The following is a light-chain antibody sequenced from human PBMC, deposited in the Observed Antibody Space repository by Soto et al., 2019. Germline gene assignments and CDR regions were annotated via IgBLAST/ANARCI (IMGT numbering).Light chain of an antibody. V-gene: IGKV1-5*01. J-gene: IGKJ1*01. CDR3: QQYNSFWT. CDR2: DVS. CDR1: QSVSRW. Sequence: DIPMTQSPSTLSESVGDTVTITCRASQSVSRWLAWDQQKPGKPPKLLIYDVSSLESGVQSRFSGSGSGTEFSLPISSLQPYDFATYYRQQYNSFWTFGQGTKV.